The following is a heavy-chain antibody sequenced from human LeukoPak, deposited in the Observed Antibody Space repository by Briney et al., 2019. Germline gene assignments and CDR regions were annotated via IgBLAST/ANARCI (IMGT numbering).Heavy chain of an antibody. CDR3: ARVRIEAAGRGLDY. Sequence: GASVKVSCKASGYTFTGHYMHWVRQAPGQALEWMGWVSPYSGDTNYAQNFEGRVTMTRVTSMSTAFMELSRLTSDDTAVYYCARVRIEAAGRGLDYWGQGTLVTVSS. V-gene: IGHV1-2*02. CDR2: VSPYSGDT. D-gene: IGHD6-13*01. J-gene: IGHJ4*02. CDR1: GYTFTGHY.